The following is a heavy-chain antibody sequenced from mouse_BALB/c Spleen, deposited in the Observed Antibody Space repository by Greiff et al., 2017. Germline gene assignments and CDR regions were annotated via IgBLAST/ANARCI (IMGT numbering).Heavy chain of an antibody. CDR2: ISSGGST. D-gene: IGHD2-3*01. J-gene: IGHJ4*01. CDR3: ARERRLLRDY. Sequence: VQLKESGGGLVKPGGSLKLSCAASGFTFSSYAMSWVRQTPGKRLEWVAAISSGGSTYYPDSVKGRFTISRDNARNILYLQMSSLRSEDTAMDYCARERRLLRDYWGQGTSVTVSS. CDR1: GFTFSSYA. V-gene: IGHV5-6-5*01.